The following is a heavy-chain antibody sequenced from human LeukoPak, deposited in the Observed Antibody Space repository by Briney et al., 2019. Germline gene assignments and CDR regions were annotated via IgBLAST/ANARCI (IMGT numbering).Heavy chain of an antibody. V-gene: IGHV1-46*01. D-gene: IGHD3-3*01. CDR1: GYTFTSYY. Sequence: ASVKVSCKASGYTFTSYYMHWVRQAPGQGLEWMGIINPSGGSTSYAQKFQGRVTMTRDTSTSTVYMELSSLRSEDTAVYYCARGKTIFGVVTYAFDIWGQGTMVTVSS. CDR3: ARGKTIFGVVTYAFDI. CDR2: INPSGGST. J-gene: IGHJ3*02.